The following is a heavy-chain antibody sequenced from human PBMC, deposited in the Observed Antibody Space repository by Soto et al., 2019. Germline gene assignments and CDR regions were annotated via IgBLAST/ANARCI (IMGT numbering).Heavy chain of an antibody. V-gene: IGHV1-18*01. J-gene: IGHJ1*01. CDR3: ASDYDILTGYTGGYFQQ. D-gene: IGHD3-9*01. CDR1: GYTFTSYG. CDR2: ISAYNGNT. Sequence: QVQLVQSGAEVKKPGASVKVSCKASGYTFTSYGISWVRQAPGQGLKWMGWISAYNGNTNYAQKLQGRVTMTTETSTRTAYMELRRLRSDDTAVYYCASDYDILTGYTGGYFQQWGQGTLVTVSS.